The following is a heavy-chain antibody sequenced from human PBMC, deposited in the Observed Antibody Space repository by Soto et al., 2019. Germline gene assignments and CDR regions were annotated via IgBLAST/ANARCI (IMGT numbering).Heavy chain of an antibody. J-gene: IGHJ5*02. D-gene: IGHD3-3*01. CDR3: ARHGGTIFGVVIVPFDP. CDR1: GGSISSSSYY. Sequence: QLQLQESGPGLVKPSETLSLTCTVSGGSISSSSYYWGWIRQPPGKGLEWIGSIYYSGSTYYNPSLKSRVTISVDTSKNQFSLKLSSVTAADTAVYYCARHGGTIFGVVIVPFDPWGQGTLVTVSS. V-gene: IGHV4-39*01. CDR2: IYYSGST.